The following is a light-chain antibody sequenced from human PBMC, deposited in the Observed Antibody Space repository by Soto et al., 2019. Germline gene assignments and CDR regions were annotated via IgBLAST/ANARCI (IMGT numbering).Light chain of an antibody. J-gene: IGKJ4*01. CDR1: QSVQTF. Sequence: DIVMTQSPASLCVSPGERATLSCRASQSVQTFLAWFQHKAGQAPRLLIFGASTRAAGVPARFSGGGSGTEFTLTIDSLRSEDFAVYFCQQYHAWPPGTFGGGTKGDIK. V-gene: IGKV3-15*01. CDR2: GAS. CDR3: QQYHAWPPGT.